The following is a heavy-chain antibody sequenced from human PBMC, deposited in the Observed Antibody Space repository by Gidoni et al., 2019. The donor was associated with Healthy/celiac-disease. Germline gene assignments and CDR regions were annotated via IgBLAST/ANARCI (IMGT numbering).Heavy chain of an antibody. CDR3: AKGRYYDSSGHYYFDY. CDR1: GFTLSSYA. Sequence: EVQLLESGGGLVQPGGSLRLSCAASGFTLSSYAMSWVRQAPGKGLEGVSAISGSGGSKYYADSVKGRFTNSRDNSKNTLYLQMNSLRAEDKAVYYCAKGRYYDSSGHYYFDYWGQGTLVTVSS. V-gene: IGHV3-23*01. J-gene: IGHJ4*02. CDR2: ISGSGGSK. D-gene: IGHD3-22*01.